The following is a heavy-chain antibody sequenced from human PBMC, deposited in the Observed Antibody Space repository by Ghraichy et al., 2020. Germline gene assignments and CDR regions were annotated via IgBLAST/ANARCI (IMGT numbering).Heavy chain of an antibody. CDR1: GFTFNIYA. D-gene: IGHD1-26*01. Sequence: GGSLRLSCAASGFTFNIYAMSWVRQAPGKGVEWVSGIRGGDGTTFYADSVKGRFTISRDNSKNTVYLQMNSLRAEDTALYYCAKESGTGTYYGTDAFDMWGQGTMVTVSS. CDR2: IRGGDGTT. V-gene: IGHV3-23*01. CDR3: AKESGTGTYYGTDAFDM. J-gene: IGHJ3*02.